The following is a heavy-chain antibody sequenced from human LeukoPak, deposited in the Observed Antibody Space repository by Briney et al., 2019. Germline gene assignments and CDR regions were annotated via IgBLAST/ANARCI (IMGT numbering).Heavy chain of an antibody. CDR3: ARDRRELLALYYFDY. CDR1: GFTVSSNY. CDR2: IKQDGSEK. V-gene: IGHV3-7*01. Sequence: GGSLRLSCAASGFTVSSNYMSWVRQAPGKGLEWVANIKQDGSEKYYVDSVKGRFTISRDNAKNSLYLQMNSLRAEDTAVYYCARDRRELLALYYFDYWGQGTLVTVSS. J-gene: IGHJ4*02. D-gene: IGHD1-26*01.